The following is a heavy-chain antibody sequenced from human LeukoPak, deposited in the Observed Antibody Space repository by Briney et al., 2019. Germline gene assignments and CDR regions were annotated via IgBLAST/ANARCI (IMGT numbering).Heavy chain of an antibody. Sequence: PSETLSLTCAVYGGSFSGYYWSWIRQPPGKGLEWIGEINHSGSTNYNPSLKSRVTISVDTSKNQFSLKLSSVTAADTAVYYCARHEIQANYDYVWGSYRSSAFDIWGQGTMVTVSS. V-gene: IGHV4-34*01. D-gene: IGHD3-16*02. J-gene: IGHJ3*02. CDR3: ARHEIQANYDYVWGSYRSSAFDI. CDR2: INHSGST. CDR1: GGSFSGYY.